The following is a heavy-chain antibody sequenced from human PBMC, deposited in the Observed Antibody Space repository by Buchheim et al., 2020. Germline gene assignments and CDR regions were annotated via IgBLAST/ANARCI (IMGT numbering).Heavy chain of an antibody. CDR3: AKGRGTTGTLFDY. CDR1: GFTFSRCG. CDR2: ISGGGSSP. V-gene: IGHV3-23*01. J-gene: IGHJ4*02. Sequence: EVQLLESGGGLVQPGGSLRLSCEASGFTFSRCGMSWVRQAPGKGLEWVSTISGGGSSPSYADSMKGRLNIFRDNSKNTLYLQMSGLRAEDTAICYCAKGRGTTGTLFDYWGQGTL. D-gene: IGHD4-17*01.